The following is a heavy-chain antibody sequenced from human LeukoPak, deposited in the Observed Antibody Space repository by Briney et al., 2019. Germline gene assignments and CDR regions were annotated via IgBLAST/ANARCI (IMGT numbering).Heavy chain of an antibody. D-gene: IGHD3-3*01. CDR1: GYTFTGYY. CDR3: ARDLDFWSGYYGY. Sequence: GASVKVSCKASGYTFTGYYMHWVRQAPGQGLEWMGWINPNSGGTNYAQKFQGRVTMTRDTSISTAYMELSRLRSDDTAVYYCARDLDFWSGYYGYWGQGTLVTVSS. V-gene: IGHV1-2*02. J-gene: IGHJ4*02. CDR2: INPNSGGT.